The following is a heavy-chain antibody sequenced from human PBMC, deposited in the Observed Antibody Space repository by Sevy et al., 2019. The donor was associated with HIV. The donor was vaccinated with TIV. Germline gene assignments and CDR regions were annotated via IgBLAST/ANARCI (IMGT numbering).Heavy chain of an antibody. J-gene: IGHJ5*02. Sequence: SETLSLTCTVSGGSISSYYWSWIRQPPGKGLEWIGYIYYSGSTNYNPALKSRVTISVDTSKNQISLKLSSVTAADTAVYYCARSGFLEWPGSFRGPRNWFDPWGQGTLVTVSS. V-gene: IGHV4-59*13. CDR2: IYYSGST. CDR3: ARSGFLEWPGSFRGPRNWFDP. D-gene: IGHD3-3*01. CDR1: GGSISSYY.